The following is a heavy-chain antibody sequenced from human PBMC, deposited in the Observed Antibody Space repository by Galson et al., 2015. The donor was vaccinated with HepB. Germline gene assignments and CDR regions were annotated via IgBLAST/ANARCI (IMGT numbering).Heavy chain of an antibody. CDR2: ISYDGSKK. D-gene: IGHD6-13*01. J-gene: IGHJ6*02. CDR3: AKEIYSSSWYYYYYGMDV. V-gene: IGHV3-30*18. Sequence: SLRLSCAASGFIFSTYGMHWVRQAPGKGLEWVAVISYDGSKKYYADSVKGRYTISRDNAENTLYLQMNSLRAEDTAVYSCAKEIYSSSWYYYYYGMDVWGQGTTVTVSS. CDR1: GFIFSTYG.